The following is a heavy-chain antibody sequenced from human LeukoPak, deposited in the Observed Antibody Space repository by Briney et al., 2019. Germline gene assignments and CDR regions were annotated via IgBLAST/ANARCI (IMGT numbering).Heavy chain of an antibody. Sequence: SETLSLTCTVSGGSISSSSYYWGWIRQPPGKGLEWIGNIYYSGSTYYNPSLKSRVTISVDTSKNQFSLKLSSVTAADTAVYYCARERIDDAFDIWGQGTMVTVSS. D-gene: IGHD3-16*02. CDR2: IYYSGST. CDR1: GGSISSSSYY. J-gene: IGHJ3*02. V-gene: IGHV4-39*07. CDR3: ARERIDDAFDI.